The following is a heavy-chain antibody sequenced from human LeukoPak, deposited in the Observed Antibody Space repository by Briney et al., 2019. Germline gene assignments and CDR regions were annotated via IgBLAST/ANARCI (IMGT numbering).Heavy chain of an antibody. CDR3: AKWGDYDVLTGYYDPDN. CDR2: SVGSGANT. J-gene: IGHJ4*02. CDR1: GFIFSNYA. D-gene: IGHD3-9*01. V-gene: IGHV3-23*01. Sequence: GGSLRLSCAASGFIFSNYAMSWARQAPGKGLEWVSASVGSGANTYYADSVKGRFTISRDNPRNTLYLQMNSLRAEDTAVYYCAKWGDYDVLTGYYDPDNWGQGTLVTVSS.